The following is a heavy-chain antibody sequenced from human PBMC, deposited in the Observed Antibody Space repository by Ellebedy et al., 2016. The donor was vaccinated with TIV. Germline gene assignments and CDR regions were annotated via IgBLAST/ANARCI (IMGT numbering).Heavy chain of an antibody. Sequence: GGSLRLXXAASGFTFSRYGMHWVRQAPGKGLEWVASIWYDGSSKYCGDSVKGRFSISRDNSKNTLYLQMNSLRVEDTAVYYCARDPSLDWNLDYWGQGTLVTVSS. CDR3: ARDPSLDWNLDY. D-gene: IGHD1-1*01. CDR1: GFTFSRYG. CDR2: IWYDGSSK. V-gene: IGHV3-33*01. J-gene: IGHJ4*02.